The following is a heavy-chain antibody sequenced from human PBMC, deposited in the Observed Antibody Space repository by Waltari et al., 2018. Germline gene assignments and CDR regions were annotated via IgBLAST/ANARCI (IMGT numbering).Heavy chain of an antibody. J-gene: IGHJ4*02. Sequence: QVQLVQSGAEVKKPGASVKVSCKASGYTFTTYTMHWVRQAPGQRLEGMGWINDGKGKPKDSQDFQDRGIFTRDTSANTVYMELRSLRSEDTAVYYCARDGSVLQWVVLGYYFDYWGQGTLVTVSS. CDR1: GYTFTTYT. CDR3: ARDGSVLQWVVLGYYFDY. V-gene: IGHV1-3*01. D-gene: IGHD2-15*01. CDR2: INDGKGKP.